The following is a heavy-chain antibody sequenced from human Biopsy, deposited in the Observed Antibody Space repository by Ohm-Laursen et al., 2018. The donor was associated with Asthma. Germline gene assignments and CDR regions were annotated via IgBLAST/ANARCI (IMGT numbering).Heavy chain of an antibody. CDR2: VYWTGST. D-gene: IGHD6-19*01. CDR3: VRAVRNEQWLAPFDY. V-gene: IGHV4-59*07. J-gene: IGHJ4*02. CDR1: GGSISSFY. Sequence: DTLSLTCGVYGGSISSFYWSWSRQSPEKGLEWVGDVYWTGSTNYNPSLKSRITMSVDTSKNRMFLELTSVTAADTAIYYCVRAVRNEQWLAPFDYWGQGKPVTVSS.